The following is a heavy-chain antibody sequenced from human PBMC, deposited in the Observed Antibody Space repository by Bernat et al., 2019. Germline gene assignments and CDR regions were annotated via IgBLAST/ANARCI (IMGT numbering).Heavy chain of an antibody. CDR3: ARLSSSYYFDY. V-gene: IGHV3-72*01. D-gene: IGHD6-6*01. J-gene: IGHJ4*02. CDR2: IRNRAIGYTT. Sequence: EVQLVESGGGLVQPGGSLRLSCAASGFTFSDHFMDWVRQAPGKGLEWVGRIRNRAIGYTTYYAASVKDRFSISRDDSKNSLYLQMNGLKTEDTAVYFCARLSSSYYFDYWGQGTLVTVSS. CDR1: GFTFSDHF.